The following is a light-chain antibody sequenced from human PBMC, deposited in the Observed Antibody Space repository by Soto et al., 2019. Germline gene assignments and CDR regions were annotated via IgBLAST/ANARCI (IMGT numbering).Light chain of an antibody. CDR1: SGSVSTSNY. CDR3: VLYLGNGIWV. CDR2: STN. V-gene: IGLV8-61*01. J-gene: IGLJ3*02. Sequence: QTVVTQEPSFSVSPGGTVTLTCGLSSGSVSTSNYPSWYQQTPGQAPRSLIYSTNTRSSGVPDRFSGSILGNRAALTITGAQADDESDFYCVLYLGNGIWVFGGGTMLTVL.